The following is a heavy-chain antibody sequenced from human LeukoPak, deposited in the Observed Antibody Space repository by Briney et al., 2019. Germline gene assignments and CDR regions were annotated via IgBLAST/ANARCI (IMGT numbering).Heavy chain of an antibody. J-gene: IGHJ4*02. D-gene: IGHD2-2*02. Sequence: GGSLRLSCAASGFTFSDYYRSWIRQAPGKGLEWVSYISSSGSTIYYADSVKGRFTISRDNAKNSLYLQMNSLRAEDTAVYYCARRYCSSTSCYSVDDYWGQGTLVTVSS. CDR2: ISSSGSTI. CDR1: GFTFSDYY. CDR3: ARRYCSSTSCYSVDDY. V-gene: IGHV3-11*04.